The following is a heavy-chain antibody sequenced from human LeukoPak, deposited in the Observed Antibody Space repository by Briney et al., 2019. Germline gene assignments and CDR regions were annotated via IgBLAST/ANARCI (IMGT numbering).Heavy chain of an antibody. CDR2: GGST. V-gene: IGHV3-23*01. D-gene: IGHD3-3*01. Sequence: GGSTYYADSVKGRFTISRDNSKNTLYLQMNSLRAEDTAVYYCASKGNDFWSGYPNWFDPWGQGTLVTVSS. CDR3: ASKGNDFWSGYPNWFDP. J-gene: IGHJ5*02.